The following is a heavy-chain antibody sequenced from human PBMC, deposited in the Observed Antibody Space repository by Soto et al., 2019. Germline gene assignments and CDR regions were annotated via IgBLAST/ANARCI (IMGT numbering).Heavy chain of an antibody. CDR3: AREPATAKPEGVDF. CDR2: INPNSGGT. Sequence: ASVKVSCKASGYTFSDYYMHWVRQAPGQGLEWMGWINPNSGGTKYAPKFQGGVTMTRDTSITTAYMELSRLRSGDTAVYYCAREPATAKPEGVDFWGQGTLVIVSS. D-gene: IGHD1-1*01. J-gene: IGHJ4*02. CDR1: GYTFSDYY. V-gene: IGHV1-2*02.